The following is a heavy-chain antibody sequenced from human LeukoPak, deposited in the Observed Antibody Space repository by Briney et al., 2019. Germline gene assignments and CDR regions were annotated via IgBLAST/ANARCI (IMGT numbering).Heavy chain of an antibody. CDR2: IRYDGSNK. CDR1: GFTFSSYG. Sequence: GGSLRLSCAASGFTFSSYGMHWVRQAPGKGLEWVAFIRYDGSNKYYADSVEGRFTISRDNSKNTLYLQMNSLRAEDTAVYYGAKLYGSGDSHGASLDYWGQGTLVTVSS. V-gene: IGHV3-30*02. D-gene: IGHD3-10*01. CDR3: AKLYGSGDSHGASLDY. J-gene: IGHJ4*02.